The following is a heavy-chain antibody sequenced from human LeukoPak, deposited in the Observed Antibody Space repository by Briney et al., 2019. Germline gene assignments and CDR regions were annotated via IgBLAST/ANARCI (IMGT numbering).Heavy chain of an antibody. CDR1: GFTFSNAW. Sequence: GGSLRLSCAASGSASGFTFSNAWMSWVRQAPGKGLEWIGRIKSKADGGTTDYAAPMKGRFSISRDDSKNILYLEINSLMTDDTAVYYCTTDMRWEQLPHFYYWGQGTLVTVSS. J-gene: IGHJ4*02. CDR3: TTDMRWEQLPHFYY. V-gene: IGHV3-15*01. CDR2: IKSKADGGTT. D-gene: IGHD1-26*01.